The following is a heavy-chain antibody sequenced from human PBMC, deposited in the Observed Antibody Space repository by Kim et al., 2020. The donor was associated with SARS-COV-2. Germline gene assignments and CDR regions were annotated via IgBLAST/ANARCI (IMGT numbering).Heavy chain of an antibody. Sequence: YYADSVNGRFTISRDNSKNTLYLQMNSLRAEDTAVYYCAKNRGVRGVIDYWGQGTLVTVSS. J-gene: IGHJ4*02. CDR3: AKNRGVRGVIDY. V-gene: IGHV3-33*06. D-gene: IGHD3-10*01.